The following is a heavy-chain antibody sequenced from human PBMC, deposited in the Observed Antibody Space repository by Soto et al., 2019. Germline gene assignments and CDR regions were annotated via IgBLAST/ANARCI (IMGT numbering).Heavy chain of an antibody. D-gene: IGHD2-21*01. Sequence: QVQLQESGPGLVKPSETLSLTCTVSDVSVSSGSYYWNWIRQPPGKGLEWIGFIYYTGSTNYNPALQSRVTISVDTSRNQFSLRLSSVTSADTAIYYCARHRGDPTLSFDIWGQWTMVTVSS. CDR2: IYYTGST. J-gene: IGHJ3*02. V-gene: IGHV4-61*01. CDR1: DVSVSSGSYY. CDR3: ARHRGDPTLSFDI.